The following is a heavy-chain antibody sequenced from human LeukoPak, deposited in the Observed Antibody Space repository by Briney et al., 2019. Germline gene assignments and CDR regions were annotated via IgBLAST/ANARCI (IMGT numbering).Heavy chain of an antibody. V-gene: IGHV4-39*01. Sequence: SETLSLTCTVSGGSISSSSYYWGWIRQPPGKGLEWIGSIYYSGSTYYNPSLKSRVTISVDTSKNQFSLKLSSVTAADTAVYYCLAMYYYDSSGYYATSFDYWGQGTLVTVSS. CDR1: GGSISSSSYY. D-gene: IGHD3-22*01. J-gene: IGHJ4*02. CDR3: LAMYYYDSSGYYATSFDY. CDR2: IYYSGST.